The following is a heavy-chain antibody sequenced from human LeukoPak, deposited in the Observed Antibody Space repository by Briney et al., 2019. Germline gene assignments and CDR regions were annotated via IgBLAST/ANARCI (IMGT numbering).Heavy chain of an antibody. V-gene: IGHV4-39*01. CDR1: GFTFSSYA. CDR2: FYYSGST. J-gene: IGHJ4*02. D-gene: IGHD4-17*01. CDR3: ARLFYGDYYFDY. Sequence: PGGSLRLSCAASGFTFSSYAMSWVRQPPGKGLEWIGSFYYSGSTYYNPSLKSRITISVDTSKNQFSLKLSSVTAADTAVYYCARLFYGDYYFDYWGQGTLVTVSS.